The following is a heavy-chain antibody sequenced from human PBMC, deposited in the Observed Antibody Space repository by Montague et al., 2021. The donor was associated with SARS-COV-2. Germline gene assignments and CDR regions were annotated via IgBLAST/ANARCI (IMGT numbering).Heavy chain of an antibody. D-gene: IGHD7-27*01. Sequence: SLRLSCAASGFTFSSYAMSWVRQAPGKGLEWVSVIYSGGSSTYYADSVKGRLTISRDNSKNTLYLQMNSLRAEDTAVYYCAKDGEFDPWGQGTLVTVSS. CDR1: GFTFSSYA. CDR2: IYSGGSST. J-gene: IGHJ5*02. V-gene: IGHV3-23*03. CDR3: AKDGEFDP.